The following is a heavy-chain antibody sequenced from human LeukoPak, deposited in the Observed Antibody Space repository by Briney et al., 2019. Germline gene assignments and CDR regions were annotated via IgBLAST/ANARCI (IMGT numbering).Heavy chain of an antibody. CDR2: IYWDDDK. CDR1: GFSLSTSGVG. D-gene: IGHD2-2*01. Sequence: SGPTLVKPTQTLTLTCTFSGFSLSTSGVGVGWIRQPPGKALEWLALIYWDDDKRYSPSLKSRLTITKDTSNNQVVLTMTNINPVDTAPSYCTNRAPQLLLYYYYYYMDVWGKGTTVTVSS. J-gene: IGHJ6*03. CDR3: TNRAPQLLLYYYYYYMDV. V-gene: IGHV2-5*02.